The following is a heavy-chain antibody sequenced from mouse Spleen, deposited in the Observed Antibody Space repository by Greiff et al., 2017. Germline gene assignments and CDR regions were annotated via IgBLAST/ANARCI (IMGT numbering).Heavy chain of an antibody. D-gene: IGHD2-14*01. CDR1: GYTFTSYW. CDR2: INPSNGRT. Sequence: QVQLQQPGAELVKPGASVKLSCKASGYTFTSYWMHWVKQRPGQGLEWIGEINPSNGRTNYNEKFKSKATLTVDKSSSTAYMQLSSLTSEDSAVYYCARRDYRYDGHYFDYWGQGTTLTVSS. J-gene: IGHJ2*01. CDR3: ARRDYRYDGHYFDY. V-gene: IGHV1S81*02.